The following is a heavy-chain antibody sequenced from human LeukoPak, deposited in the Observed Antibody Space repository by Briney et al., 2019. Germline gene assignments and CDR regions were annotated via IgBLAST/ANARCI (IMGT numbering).Heavy chain of an antibody. V-gene: IGHV4-39*07. CDR2: IYYSGST. CDR3: ARDLGASWKLGFDY. CDR1: GGSISSSSYY. D-gene: IGHD2-15*01. J-gene: IGHJ4*02. Sequence: SETLSLTCTVSGGSISSSSYYWGWIRQPPGKGLEWIGSIYYSGSTYYNPSLKSRVTISVDTSKNQFSLKLSSVTAADTAVYYCARDLGASWKLGFDYWGQGTLVTVSS.